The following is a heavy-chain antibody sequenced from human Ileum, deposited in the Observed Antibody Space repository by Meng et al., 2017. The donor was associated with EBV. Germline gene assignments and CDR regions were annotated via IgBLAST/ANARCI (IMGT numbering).Heavy chain of an antibody. J-gene: IGHJ4*02. CDR3: AKNGEKYFEY. Sequence: QVRLQESGPRLVNPSWTLSLTCAVSGGSISVINWWSWVRQSPEKGLEWIGEMSDSGITHYNPSLKSRVTISADKSNNQFSLKLTSVTSADTAVYFCAKNGEKYFEYWGQGTLVTVSS. V-gene: IGHV4-4*02. CDR1: GGSISVINW. CDR2: MSDSGIT.